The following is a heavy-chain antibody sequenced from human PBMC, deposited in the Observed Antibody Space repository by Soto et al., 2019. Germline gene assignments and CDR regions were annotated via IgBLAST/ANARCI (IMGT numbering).Heavy chain of an antibody. V-gene: IGHV3-7*03. CDR1: GFTFSGYW. J-gene: IGHJ4*02. CDR3: ARATYSNAWYRFDL. Sequence: XASLRLSCEASGFTFSGYWMSWVRQAPGKGLGWVADIKHDGSVQYYVDSVKGRFTISRDNAKKLLYLQMNGLRAEDTALYYCARATYSNAWYRFDLWGQGTLVTVSS. CDR2: IKHDGSVQ. D-gene: IGHD4-4*01.